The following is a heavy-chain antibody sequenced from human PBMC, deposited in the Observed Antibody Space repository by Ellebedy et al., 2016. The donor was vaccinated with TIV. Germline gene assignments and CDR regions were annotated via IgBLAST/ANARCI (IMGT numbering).Heavy chain of an antibody. V-gene: IGHV3-23*01. CDR3: AKKKYGEVPLPFDY. Sequence: GESLKISCAASGFSFSSYAMSWVRQAPGKGLEWVSGISGSSSTTWYADSVKGRFTISRDNSKNTLYLQMNSLRAEDTAVYYCAKKKYGEVPLPFDYWGQGTLVTVSS. J-gene: IGHJ4*02. CDR1: GFSFSSYA. CDR2: ISGSSSTT. D-gene: IGHD2-2*01.